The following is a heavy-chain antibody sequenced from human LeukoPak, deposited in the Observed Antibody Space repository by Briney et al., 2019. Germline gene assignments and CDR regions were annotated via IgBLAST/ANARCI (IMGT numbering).Heavy chain of an antibody. D-gene: IGHD2-2*01. V-gene: IGHV3-23*01. CDR1: GFTFSRYG. Sequence: GGSLRLSCAASGFTFSRYGMSWVRQAPGKGLEWVSAITGRGVRIYNGDSVKGRFTISRDTSKNTVYLQMNSLRGDDTAVYYCANGAHPDSSHYYFDYWGQGALVTVSS. CDR2: ITGRGVRI. J-gene: IGHJ4*02. CDR3: ANGAHPDSSHYYFDY.